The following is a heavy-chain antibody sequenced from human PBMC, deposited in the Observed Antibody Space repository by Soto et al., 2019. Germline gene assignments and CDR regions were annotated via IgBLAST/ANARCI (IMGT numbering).Heavy chain of an antibody. Sequence: QVQLVESGGGVVQPGRSLRLSCAASGFTFSSYAMHWVRQAPGKGLEWVAVISYDGSNKYYADSVKGRFTISRDNSKNTLYLQMNRLRAEDTAVYYGAREAPDYNLSPGMDVGGQGTTVTFSS. CDR1: GFTFSSYA. V-gene: IGHV3-30-3*01. CDR2: ISYDGSNK. CDR3: AREAPDYNLSPGMDV. D-gene: IGHD4-4*01. J-gene: IGHJ6*01.